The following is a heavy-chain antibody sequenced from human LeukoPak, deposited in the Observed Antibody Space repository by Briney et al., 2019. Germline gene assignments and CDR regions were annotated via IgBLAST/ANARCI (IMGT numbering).Heavy chain of an antibody. CDR3: AKDRSCTGSSCNVGS. J-gene: IGHJ3*01. Sequence: GGSLRLSCAASGFTFSSFAMSWVRQAPGKGLEWVSAISGSGGSTYYADSVKGRFTISRDDSKNTLFLQMNSLRAEDTAVYYCAKDRSCTGSSCNVGSWGQGTMVTVSS. D-gene: IGHD2-2*01. CDR1: GFTFSSFA. CDR2: ISGSGGST. V-gene: IGHV3-23*01.